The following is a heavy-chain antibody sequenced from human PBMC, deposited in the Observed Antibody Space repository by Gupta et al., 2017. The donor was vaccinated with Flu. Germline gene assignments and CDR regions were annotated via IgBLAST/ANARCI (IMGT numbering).Heavy chain of an antibody. D-gene: IGHD3-16*01. J-gene: IGHJ3*02. V-gene: IGHV3-33*01. CDR3: VRSVRGGNEGKGDAFDI. Sequence: GRGLRGVAFIWNDGSKQHYVDSLEGRFTISRDDPKNTVYLQMSSLRVEDTALYNCVRSVRGGNEGKGDAFDIWGQGTMVTVSS. CDR2: IWNDGSKQ.